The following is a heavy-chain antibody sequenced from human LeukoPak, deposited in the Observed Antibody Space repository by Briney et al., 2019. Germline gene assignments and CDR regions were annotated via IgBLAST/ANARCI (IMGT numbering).Heavy chain of an antibody. Sequence: PSETLSLTCAVYGGSFSGYYWSWIRQPPGKGLEWIGEINHSGSTNYNPSLKSRVTISVDTSKNQFSLKLSSVTAADTAVYYCARVWYYYGSGRSPPDAFDIWAQGTMVTVSS. CDR3: ARVWYYYGSGRSPPDAFDI. D-gene: IGHD3-10*01. CDR1: GGSFSGYY. CDR2: INHSGST. J-gene: IGHJ3*02. V-gene: IGHV4-34*01.